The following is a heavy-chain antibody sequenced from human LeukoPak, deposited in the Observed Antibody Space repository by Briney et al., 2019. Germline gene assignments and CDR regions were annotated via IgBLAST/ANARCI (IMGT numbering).Heavy chain of an antibody. CDR2: IGASGGVP. J-gene: IGHJ4*02. CDR3: ARSGGTFRDY. D-gene: IGHD3-3*01. CDR1: GFTFSSYG. Sequence: PGGSLRLSCAASGFTFSSYGMSWVRQAPGKGLEWVSGIGASGGVPYYADSVKGRFTISRDNSKNTLYLQMNSLRAEDTAFYYCARSGGTFRDYWGQGTLVTVSS. V-gene: IGHV3-23*01.